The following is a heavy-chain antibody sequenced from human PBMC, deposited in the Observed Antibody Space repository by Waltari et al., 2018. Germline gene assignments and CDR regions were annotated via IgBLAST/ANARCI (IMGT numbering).Heavy chain of an antibody. CDR2: IKQDGSEK. CDR3: AREGNCTNGVCYPAFDY. CDR1: GFTFSSYW. J-gene: IGHJ4*02. Sequence: EVQLVESGGGLVQPGGSLRLSCAASGFTFSSYWMSWVRQAPGKGLEWVANIKQDGSEKYYVDSVKGRFTIARDNAKNSLYLQMNSLRAEDTAVYYCAREGNCTNGVCYPAFDYWGQGTLVTVSS. V-gene: IGHV3-7*01. D-gene: IGHD2-8*01.